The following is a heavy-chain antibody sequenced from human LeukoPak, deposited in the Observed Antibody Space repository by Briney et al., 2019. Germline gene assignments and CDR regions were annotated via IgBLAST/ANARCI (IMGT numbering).Heavy chain of an antibody. Sequence: ATVRVSCKASGYSFTNYYMHWVRQAPGQGLEWMGMINPSGGSTTYAQKFQGRVTMTRDMSTSTVYMELSSLTSEDTAVYYCARTRGYYFDYWGQGTLVTVSS. J-gene: IGHJ4*02. V-gene: IGHV1-46*01. CDR2: INPSGGST. CDR1: GYSFTNYY. CDR3: ARTRGYYFDY.